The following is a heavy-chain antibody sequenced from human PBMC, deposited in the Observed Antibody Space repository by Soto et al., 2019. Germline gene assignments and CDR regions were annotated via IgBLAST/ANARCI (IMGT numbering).Heavy chain of an antibody. V-gene: IGHV1-18*01. CDR2: ISAYNGNT. CDR3: ARPAYSSGWYGPGNWFDP. D-gene: IGHD6-19*01. J-gene: IGHJ5*02. CDR1: GYTFTSYG. Sequence: ASVKVSCKASGYTFTSYGISWVRQAPGQGFEWMGWISAYNGNTNYAQKLQGRVTMTTDTSTSTAYMELRSLRSDDTAVYYCARPAYSSGWYGPGNWFDPWGQGTLVTAPQ.